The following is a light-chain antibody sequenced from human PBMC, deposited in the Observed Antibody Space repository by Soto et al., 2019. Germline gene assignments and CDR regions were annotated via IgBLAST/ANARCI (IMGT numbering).Light chain of an antibody. CDR3: RSYTCSSTVV. CDR1: SSDVGGYNY. J-gene: IGLJ2*01. CDR2: DVS. V-gene: IGLV2-14*01. Sequence: QSALTQPASVSGSPGQSITISCTGTSSDVGGYNYVSWYQQHPGKAPKLMIYDVSNRPSGVSNRFSGSKSGNTASLTISGLQAEDEADYYCRSYTCSSTVVFGGGTKLTVL.